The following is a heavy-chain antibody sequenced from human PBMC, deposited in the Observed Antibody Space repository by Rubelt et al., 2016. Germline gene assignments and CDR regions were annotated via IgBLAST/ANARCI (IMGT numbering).Heavy chain of an antibody. D-gene: IGHD1-7*01. Sequence: QVQLVQSGAEVKKPGASVKVSCKASGYTFTSYGISWVRQAPGQGLEWMGWIRAYNGNTNYAQKLPGRVTMTRATSTSTAYMELRSLRSDDTAVYYCARDLPPFRRYNWNFPLDYWGQGTLVTVSS. CDR3: ARDLPPFRRYNWNFPLDY. CDR2: IRAYNGNT. V-gene: IGHV1-18*01. CDR1: GYTFTSYG. J-gene: IGHJ4*02.